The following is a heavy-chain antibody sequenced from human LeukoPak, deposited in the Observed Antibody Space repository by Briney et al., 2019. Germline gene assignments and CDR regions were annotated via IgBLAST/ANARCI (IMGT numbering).Heavy chain of an antibody. CDR3: ARDLIVVVPAAHDYYYYYYIDV. V-gene: IGHV4-61*02. CDR2: IYTSGST. J-gene: IGHJ6*03. D-gene: IGHD2-2*01. Sequence: PSQTLSLTCTVSGGSISSGSYYWSWIRQPAGKGLEWIGRIYTSGSTNYNPSLKSRVTISVDTSKNQFSLKLSSVTAADTAVYYCARDLIVVVPAAHDYYYYYYIDVWGKGTTVAVSS. CDR1: GGSISSGSYY.